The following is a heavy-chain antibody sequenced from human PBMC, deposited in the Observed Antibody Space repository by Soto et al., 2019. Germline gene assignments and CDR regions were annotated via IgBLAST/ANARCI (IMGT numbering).Heavy chain of an antibody. CDR1: GFTFSSYW. CDR2: INSDGSYT. CDR3: ATEYTTSRYFDY. D-gene: IGHD6-6*01. V-gene: IGHV3-74*01. Sequence: EVQLVESGGGLVQPGGSLRLSCAASGFTFSSYWMHWVRQAPGKGLVWVSRINSDGSYTTYAGSVKGRFTISRDNAKNTLYLQMTSLRAEDTAVYYCATEYTTSRYFDYWGQGTLVTVSS. J-gene: IGHJ4*02.